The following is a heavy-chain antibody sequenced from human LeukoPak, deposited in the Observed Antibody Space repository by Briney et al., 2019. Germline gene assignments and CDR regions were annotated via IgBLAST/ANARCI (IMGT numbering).Heavy chain of an antibody. CDR3: ARGEDYYYYYMDV. V-gene: IGHV4-4*07. Sequence: SETLSLSCTVSGGSISSYYWSWIRQPPGKGLEWIWRIYTSGSTNYNPSLKSRVTMSVDTSKNQFSLNLYSVTAADTAVYYCARGEDYYYYYMDVWGKGTTVTISS. CDR2: IYTSGST. J-gene: IGHJ6*03. CDR1: GGSISSYY.